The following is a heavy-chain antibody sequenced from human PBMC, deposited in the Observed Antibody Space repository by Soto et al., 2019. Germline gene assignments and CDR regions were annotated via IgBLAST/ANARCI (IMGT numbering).Heavy chain of an antibody. CDR3: ARYYDSNDCFDY. V-gene: IGHV4-59*01. Sequence: KASETLSLTCTVADGSIRSSYWSWIRQPPGKGLEWIGYISYRGSTNYNPPLKSRVTISLDTSKNQFSLRLSSVTAADTAVYYCARYYDSNDCFDYWGQGTLVTVSS. J-gene: IGHJ4*02. CDR2: ISYRGST. CDR1: DGSIRSSY. D-gene: IGHD3-16*01.